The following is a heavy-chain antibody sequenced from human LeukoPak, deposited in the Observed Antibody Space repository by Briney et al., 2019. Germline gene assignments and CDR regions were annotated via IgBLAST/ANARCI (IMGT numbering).Heavy chain of an antibody. CDR3: AREWLVRGYYFDY. Sequence: GGSLRLSCAASGFTFSSYSMNWVRQAPGKGLEWVANIKQDGSEKYYVDSVKGRFTISRDNAKNSLYLQMNSLRAEDTAVYYCAREWLVRGYYFDYWGQGTLVTVSS. CDR1: GFTFSSYS. CDR2: IKQDGSEK. D-gene: IGHD6-19*01. V-gene: IGHV3-7*01. J-gene: IGHJ4*02.